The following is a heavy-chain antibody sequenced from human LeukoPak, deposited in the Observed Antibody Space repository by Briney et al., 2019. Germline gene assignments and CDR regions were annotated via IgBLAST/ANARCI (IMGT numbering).Heavy chain of an antibody. J-gene: IGHJ6*02. D-gene: IGHD2-15*01. V-gene: IGHV1-69*04. CDR1: GGTFSSYA. CDR3: ARGYCSGGSCPCYYYYGMDV. CDR2: INPIFGIA. Sequence: SVTVSFQASGGTFSSYAISWVRQAPGQGLEWMGRINPIFGIANYAQKFQGRVTITADKSTSTAYMELSSLRAEDTAVYYCARGYCSGGSCPCYYYYGMDVWGQGTTVTVSS.